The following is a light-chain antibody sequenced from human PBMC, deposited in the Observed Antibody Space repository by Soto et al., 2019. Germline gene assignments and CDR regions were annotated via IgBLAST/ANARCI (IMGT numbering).Light chain of an antibody. CDR3: QQRSNWPRT. V-gene: IGKV3-11*01. CDR2: DVS. Sequence: EIVLTQSPGTLSLSPGERATLSCRASQSVRNSYLAWYQQKPGQAPRLLIYDVSNRATGIPARFSGSGSGTDFTLTISSLEPEDFAVYYCQQRSNWPRTFGQGTKVDIK. J-gene: IGKJ1*01. CDR1: QSVRNSY.